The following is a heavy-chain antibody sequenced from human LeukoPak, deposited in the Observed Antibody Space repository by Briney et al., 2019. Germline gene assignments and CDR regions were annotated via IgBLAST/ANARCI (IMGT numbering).Heavy chain of an antibody. J-gene: IGHJ6*03. Sequence: ASVKLSCKASGYTFTSYGISWVRQAPGQGLEGMGWISTYSGNTVYAPKLPGRFTVTSDTYTSTASLELRSLRSDDTGVYYCARDRGGYCSGGSCYSIVYYYYMDVWGKGTTVTTSS. CDR2: ISTYSGNT. V-gene: IGHV1-18*01. CDR3: ARDRGGYCSGGSCYSIVYYYYMDV. D-gene: IGHD2-15*01. CDR1: GYTFTSYG.